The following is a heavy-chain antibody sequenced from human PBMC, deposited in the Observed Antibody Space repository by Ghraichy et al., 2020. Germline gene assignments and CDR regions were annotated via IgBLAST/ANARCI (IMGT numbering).Heavy chain of an antibody. J-gene: IGHJ4*02. D-gene: IGHD4-23*01. Sequence: SETLSLTCTVSGGSISSSSYYWGWIRQPPGKGLEWIGSIYYSGSTYYNPSLKSRVTISVDTSKNQFSLKLSSVTAADTAVYYCASPPPHRGGYGGGYYFDYWGQGTLVTVSS. CDR1: GGSISSSSYY. CDR2: IYYSGST. CDR3: ASPPPHRGGYGGGYYFDY. V-gene: IGHV4-39*07.